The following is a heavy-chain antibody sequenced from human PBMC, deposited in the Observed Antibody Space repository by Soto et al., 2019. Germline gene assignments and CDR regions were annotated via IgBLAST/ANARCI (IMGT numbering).Heavy chain of an antibody. CDR1: GYSFTSYW. Sequence: PGESLKISCKGSGYSFTSYWIGWVRQMPVKGLEWMGIIYPGDSDTRYSPSFQGQVTISADKSISTAYLQWSSLKASDTAMYYCATYSGSDVKDYYYGMDVWGKGTTVTASS. V-gene: IGHV5-51*01. D-gene: IGHD5-12*01. J-gene: IGHJ6*04. CDR3: ATYSGSDVKDYYYGMDV. CDR2: IYPGDSDT.